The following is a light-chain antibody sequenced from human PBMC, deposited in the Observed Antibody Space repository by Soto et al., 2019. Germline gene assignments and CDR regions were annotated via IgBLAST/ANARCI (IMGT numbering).Light chain of an antibody. Sequence: DIVMSQSPGSLAVSLGERATINCKSNQSVLNSSNDKNYLAWYQQKPGQPPKLLISWASTRKSGVPDRFSGSGSGTDFTLTIRSLQAEDVAVYYCQQYYDIPSFGGGTKVEIK. J-gene: IGKJ4*01. CDR3: QQYYDIPS. CDR2: WAS. V-gene: IGKV4-1*01. CDR1: QSVLNSSNDKNY.